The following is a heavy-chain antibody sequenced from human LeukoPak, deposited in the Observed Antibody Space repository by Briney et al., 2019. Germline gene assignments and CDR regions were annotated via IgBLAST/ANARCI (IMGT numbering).Heavy chain of an antibody. CDR2: IYYSGST. D-gene: IGHD3-22*01. Sequence: SETLSLTCTVSRGSISSYYWSWIRQHPGKGLEWIGYIYYSGSTYYNPSLKSRVTISVDTSKNQFSLKLSSVTAADTAVYYCARTVYDSSGYYWRHFDYWGQGTLVTVSS. J-gene: IGHJ4*02. CDR1: RGSISSYY. CDR3: ARTVYDSSGYYWRHFDY. V-gene: IGHV4-59*06.